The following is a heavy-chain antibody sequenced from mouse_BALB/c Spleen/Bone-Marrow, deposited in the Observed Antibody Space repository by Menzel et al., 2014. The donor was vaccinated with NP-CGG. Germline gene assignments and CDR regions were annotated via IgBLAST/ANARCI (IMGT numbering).Heavy chain of an antibody. J-gene: IGHJ3*01. D-gene: IGHD1-1*01. CDR1: GFNIKDTY. CDR2: IDPANGNT. Sequence: EVKLVESGAELVKPGASVKLSCTASGFNIKDTYMHWVKRRPEQGLEWIGRIDPANGNTKYDPKFQGKATITADTSSNTAYLQLSSLTSEDTAVYYCASYYYGSYGFAYWGQGTLVTVSA. V-gene: IGHV14-3*02. CDR3: ASYYYGSYGFAY.